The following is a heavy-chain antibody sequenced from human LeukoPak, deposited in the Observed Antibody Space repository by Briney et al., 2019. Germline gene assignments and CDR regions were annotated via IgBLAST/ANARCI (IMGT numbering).Heavy chain of an antibody. CDR3: AAYGSVTSGYYYMDV. J-gene: IGHJ6*03. V-gene: IGHV1-2*02. CDR2: INPNSGGT. D-gene: IGHD3-10*01. CDR1: GYTFTGYY. Sequence: GASVKVSCKASGYTFTGYYMHWVRQAPGQGLEWMGWINPNSGGTNYAQKFQGRVSMTRDTAISTAYMELSRLRSEDTAVYYCAAYGSVTSGYYYMDVWGKGTTVTVSS.